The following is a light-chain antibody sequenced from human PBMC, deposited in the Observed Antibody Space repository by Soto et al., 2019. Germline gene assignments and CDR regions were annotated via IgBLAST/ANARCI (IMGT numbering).Light chain of an antibody. CDR2: AAS. V-gene: IGKV1-17*01. CDR1: QGIRND. J-gene: IGKJ2*01. Sequence: DIQMTQSPSSLSASVGDRVTITCRASQGIRNDLGWFQQKPGKAPKRLMYAASSMQSGVPSRFSGSGSGTEFTLTSSSLQPEDFATYYCQQYKTDPPTFGQGTKLEIK. CDR3: QQYKTDPPT.